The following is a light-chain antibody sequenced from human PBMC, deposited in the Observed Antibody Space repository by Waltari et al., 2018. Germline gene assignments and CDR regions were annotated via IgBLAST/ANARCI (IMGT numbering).Light chain of an antibody. J-gene: IGLJ3*02. Sequence: QSALTQPRSVSGSPGQPVTISCTGTSSDVGGYNYVSWYQHHPGKAHKLMIYDVSKRPSGVPDRFFCSKSVKTASLTISGLQADDEAYYYFCSYAGSNSCVFGGGTKLTVL. CDR3: CSYAGSNSCV. CDR2: DVS. CDR1: SSDVGGYNY. V-gene: IGLV2-11*01.